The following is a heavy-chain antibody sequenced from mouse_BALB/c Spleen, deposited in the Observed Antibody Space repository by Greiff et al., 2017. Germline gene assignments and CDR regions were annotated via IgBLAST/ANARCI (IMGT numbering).Heavy chain of an antibody. Sequence: EVQLQQSGAELVRPGASVKLSCTASGFNIKDYYMHWVKQRPEQGLEWIGWIDPENGDTEYAPKFQGKATMTADTSSNTAYLQLSSLTSEDTAVYYCTVTGYYAMDYWGQGTSVTVAS. CDR3: TVTGYYAMDY. V-gene: IGHV14-4*02. CDR2: IDPENGDT. D-gene: IGHD4-1*01. CDR1: GFNIKDYY. J-gene: IGHJ4*01.